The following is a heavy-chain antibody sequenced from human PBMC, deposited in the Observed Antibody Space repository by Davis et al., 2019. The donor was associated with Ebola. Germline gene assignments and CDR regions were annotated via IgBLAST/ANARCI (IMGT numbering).Heavy chain of an antibody. V-gene: IGHV3-23*01. CDR1: GFTFSSYA. CDR3: AREGSNEWYGMDV. D-gene: IGHD3-3*01. CDR2: ISGSGGST. Sequence: GESLKISCAASGFTFSSYAMSWVRQAPGKGLEWVSAISGSGGSTYYADSVKGRFTISRDNSKNTLYLQMNSLRAEDTAVYYCAREGSNEWYGMDVWGQGTTVTVSS. J-gene: IGHJ6*02.